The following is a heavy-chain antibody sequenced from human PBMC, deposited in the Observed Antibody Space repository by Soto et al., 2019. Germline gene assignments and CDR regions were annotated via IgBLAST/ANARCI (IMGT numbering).Heavy chain of an antibody. J-gene: IGHJ5*02. CDR1: GGSISSSNW. Sequence: PSETLSLTCAVSGGSISSSNWWSWVRQPPGKGLEWIGEIYHSGSTNYNPSLKSRVTISVDKSKNQFSLKLSSVTAADTAVYYCARDRYSSSFNWFDPWGQGTLVTVSS. V-gene: IGHV4-4*02. D-gene: IGHD6-13*01. CDR3: ARDRYSSSFNWFDP. CDR2: IYHSGST.